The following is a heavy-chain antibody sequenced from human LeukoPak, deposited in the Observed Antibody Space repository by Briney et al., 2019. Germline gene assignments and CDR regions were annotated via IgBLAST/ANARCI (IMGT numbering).Heavy chain of an antibody. D-gene: IGHD3-16*01. V-gene: IGHV3-74*01. Sequence: PGGSLRLSCAASGFTFSTYAMSWVRQAPGKGLVWVSRINSDGSSTSYADSVKGRFTISRDNAKNTLYLQMNSLRAEDTAVYYCARVRWGGLYYFDYWGQGTLVTVSS. CDR1: GFTFSTYA. CDR3: ARVRWGGLYYFDY. J-gene: IGHJ4*02. CDR2: INSDGSST.